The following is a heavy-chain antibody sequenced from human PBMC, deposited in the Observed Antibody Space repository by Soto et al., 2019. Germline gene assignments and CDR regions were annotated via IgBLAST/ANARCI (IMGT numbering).Heavy chain of an antibody. D-gene: IGHD2-15*01. CDR2: ISGGSVNI. Sequence: EVQLLESGGDLVQPGGSLRLSCAASGFTFSSFSMHWIRQTPGRGLEWVSTISGGSVNIDYADSVKGRFTISRDNSRNPLYMQMTSLRVEATATYYCAKDEFGGAAKYWGQGPLVSVS. CDR1: GFTFSSFS. J-gene: IGHJ4*02. CDR3: AKDEFGGAAKY. V-gene: IGHV3-23*01.